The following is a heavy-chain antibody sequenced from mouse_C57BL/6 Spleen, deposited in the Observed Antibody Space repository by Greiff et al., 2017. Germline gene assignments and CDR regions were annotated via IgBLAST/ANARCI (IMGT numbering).Heavy chain of an antibody. Sequence: VHLVESGAELVRPGASVTLSCKASGYTFTDYEMHWVKQTPVHGLEWMGAIDPETGGTAYNQQFKGKAILTADKSSSTAYMELRRLTSEDSAVYYCTRWVTTRYYAMGYWGQGTSVTVSS. CDR1: GYTFTDYE. V-gene: IGHV1-15*01. CDR2: IDPETGGT. J-gene: IGHJ4*01. CDR3: TRWVTTRYYAMGY. D-gene: IGHD2-2*01.